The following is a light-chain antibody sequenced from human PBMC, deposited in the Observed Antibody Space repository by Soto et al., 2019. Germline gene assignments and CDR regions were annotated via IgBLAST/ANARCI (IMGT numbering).Light chain of an antibody. Sequence: EIVLTQSPATLSLSPGDRATLSCRASQSVSSGSLTWYQHKPGQAPRRLIYDASSRAPGIPARFSGSGSGTDFTLTISTLEPEDFAVYYCHQRSSWPRTFGQGTKLEMK. CDR2: DAS. J-gene: IGKJ2*01. CDR1: QSVSSGS. CDR3: HQRSSWPRT. V-gene: IGKV3-11*01.